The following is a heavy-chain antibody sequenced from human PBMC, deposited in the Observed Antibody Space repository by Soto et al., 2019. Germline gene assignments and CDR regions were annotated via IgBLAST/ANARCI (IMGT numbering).Heavy chain of an antibody. V-gene: IGHV4-31*03. J-gene: IGHJ5*02. CDR3: ARDVSTYTLFDP. D-gene: IGHD3-16*01. Sequence: QVQLQESGPGLVKPSQTLSLTCTVSGGSISSGGYYWSWIRQHPGKGLEWIGYIYYSGSTYYNPSLQSRVTITRDTSKNHFSLKLSSVTAADTAVYFCARDVSTYTLFDPWGQGTLVTVSS. CDR2: IYYSGST. CDR1: GGSISSGGYY.